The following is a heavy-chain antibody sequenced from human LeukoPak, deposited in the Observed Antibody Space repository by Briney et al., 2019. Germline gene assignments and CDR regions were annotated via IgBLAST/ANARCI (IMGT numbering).Heavy chain of an antibody. CDR1: GYTFAFYF. D-gene: IGHD3-10*01. CDR3: ARDQGYGSGGYSFDY. CDR2: INLNSGGT. J-gene: IGHJ4*02. Sequence: ASVKVSCTTSGYTFAFYFVHWVRQAPGQGLEWMGWINLNSGGTNYTQNFQGRVTITRDTSITTAYMELSRLTSDDTALYYCARDQGYGSGGYSFDYWGQGTRVTVSS. V-gene: IGHV1-2*02.